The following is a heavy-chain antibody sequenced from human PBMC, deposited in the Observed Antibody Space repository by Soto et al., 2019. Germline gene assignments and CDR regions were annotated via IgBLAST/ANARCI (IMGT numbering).Heavy chain of an antibody. V-gene: IGHV1-46*01. Sequence: SLKLSFKTSGFVFTSFHMHWVRQAPGQGLEWMGMINPSGGGTDYPDKFQGRVTLTSDTSTKTVYMELRNLRSDDTAVYYCAREGINWFDPWGQGTLVTVSS. CDR3: AREGINWFDP. CDR2: INPSGGGT. J-gene: IGHJ5*02. CDR1: GFVFTSFH.